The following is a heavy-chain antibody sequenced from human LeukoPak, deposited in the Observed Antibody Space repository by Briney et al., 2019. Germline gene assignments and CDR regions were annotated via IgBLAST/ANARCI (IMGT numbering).Heavy chain of an antibody. J-gene: IGHJ4*02. CDR2: ISSSSSTI. V-gene: IGHV3-48*01. Sequence: GGSPRLSCAASGFTFSSYSMNWVRQAPGKGLEWVSYISSSSSTIYYADSVKGRFTISRDNAKNSLYLQMNSLRAEDTAVYYCARGVVGATTSGDYWGQGTLVTVSS. CDR3: ARGVVGATTSGDY. CDR1: GFTFSSYS. D-gene: IGHD1-26*01.